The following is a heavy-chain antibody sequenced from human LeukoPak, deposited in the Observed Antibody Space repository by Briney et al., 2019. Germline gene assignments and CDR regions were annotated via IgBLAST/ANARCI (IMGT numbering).Heavy chain of an antibody. CDR1: GYTLTSYG. CDR3: ARVRYYDFWSGSPDYYMDV. CDR2: ISAYNGNT. Sequence: GASVKVSCKASGYTLTSYGISWVRQAPGQGLEWMGWISAYNGNTNYAQKLQGRVTMTTDTSTSTAYMELRSLRSDDTAVYYCARVRYYDFWSGSPDYYMDVWGKGTTVTVSS. D-gene: IGHD3-3*01. J-gene: IGHJ6*03. V-gene: IGHV1-18*01.